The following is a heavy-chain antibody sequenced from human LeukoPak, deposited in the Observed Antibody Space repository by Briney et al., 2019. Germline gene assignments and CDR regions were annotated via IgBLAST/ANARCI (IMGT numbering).Heavy chain of an antibody. D-gene: IGHD3-22*01. CDR3: ASRTYYYDSSGYSFNYFDY. CDR1: GYTFTSYA. J-gene: IGHJ4*02. Sequence: ASVKVSCKASGYTFTSYAISWVRQAPGQGLEWMGGIIPIFGTANYAQKFQGRVTITADESTSTAYMELSSLRSEDTAVYYCASRTYYYDSSGYSFNYFDYWGQGTLVTVSS. V-gene: IGHV1-69*13. CDR2: IIPIFGTA.